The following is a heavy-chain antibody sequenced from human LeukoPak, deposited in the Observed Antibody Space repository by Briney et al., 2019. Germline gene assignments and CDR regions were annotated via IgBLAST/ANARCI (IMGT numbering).Heavy chain of an antibody. CDR1: GFTFSSYA. D-gene: IGHD3-9*01. CDR2: ISGSGGST. V-gene: IGHV3-23*01. Sequence: PGGSLRLSCAASGFTFSSYAMSWVRQAPGKGLEWVSAISGSGGSTYYADSVKGRFTISRDNSKNTLYLQMNSLRAEDTAVYYCANATAIENDILTGSINDYWGQGTLVTVSS. J-gene: IGHJ4*02. CDR3: ANATAIENDILTGSINDY.